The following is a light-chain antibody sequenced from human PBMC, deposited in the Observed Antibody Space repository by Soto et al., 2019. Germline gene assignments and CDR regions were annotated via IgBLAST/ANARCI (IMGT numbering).Light chain of an antibody. V-gene: IGLV2-14*01. CDR1: ISDVGGFNY. CDR3: SSYTTSSSYV. Sequence: QSVLTQPASLSGSPGQSITISCTGTISDVGGFNYVSWYQQHPGKAPKLLIFDVYSRPSGISNRFSGSKSGNTASLTISGLQAEDEADYYCSSYTTSSSYVFGAGTKVTVL. CDR2: DVY. J-gene: IGLJ1*01.